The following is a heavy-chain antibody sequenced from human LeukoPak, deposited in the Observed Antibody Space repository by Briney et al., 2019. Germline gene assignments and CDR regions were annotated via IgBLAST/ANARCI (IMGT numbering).Heavy chain of an antibody. CDR2: ISVSGGST. CDR3: AKATDYGDYSY. V-gene: IGHV3-23*01. Sequence: QTGGSLRLSCAASGFTFSSYAMSWVRQAPGKGLEWVSAISVSGGSTYYADSVKGRFTISRDNSKNTLYLQMNSLRAEDTAVYYCAKATDYGDYSYWGQGTLVTVSS. D-gene: IGHD4-17*01. CDR1: GFTFSSYA. J-gene: IGHJ4*02.